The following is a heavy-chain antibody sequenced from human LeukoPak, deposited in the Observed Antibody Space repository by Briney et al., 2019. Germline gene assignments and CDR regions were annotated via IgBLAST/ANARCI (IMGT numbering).Heavy chain of an antibody. CDR1: GYTFTSYG. CDR2: ISAYNGNT. V-gene: IGHV1-18*01. Sequence: ASVKVSCKASGYTFTSYGISWVRQAPGQGLEWMGWISAYNGNTNYAQKRQGRVTMTTDTSTSTAYMELRSLRSDDTAVYYCAREPVLARGEFRSASRGVVPAATAGAFDIWGQGTMVTVSS. D-gene: IGHD2-2*01. J-gene: IGHJ3*02. CDR3: AREPVLARGEFRSASRGVVPAATAGAFDI.